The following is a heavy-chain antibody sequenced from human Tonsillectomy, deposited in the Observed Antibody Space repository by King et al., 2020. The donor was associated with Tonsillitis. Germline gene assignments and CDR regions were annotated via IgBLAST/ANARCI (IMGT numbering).Heavy chain of an antibody. J-gene: IGHJ4*02. D-gene: IGHD3-10*01. CDR3: ARDWGRSTMVRGPMGLDY. CDR1: GGSFSGYY. CDR2: INHSGST. Sequence: VQLQQWGAGLLKPSETLSLTCAVYGGSFSGYYWSWIRQPPGKGLEWIGEINHSGSTNYNPSLKSRVTVSVDTSKNQFSLKLSXVTAADTAVYYCARDWGRSTMVRGPMGLDYWGQGTLVTVSS. V-gene: IGHV4-34*01.